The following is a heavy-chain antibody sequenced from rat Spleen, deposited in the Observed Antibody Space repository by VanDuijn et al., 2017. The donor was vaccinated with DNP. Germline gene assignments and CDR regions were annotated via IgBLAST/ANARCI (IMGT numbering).Heavy chain of an antibody. CDR1: GFTFSDYY. J-gene: IGHJ2*01. Sequence: EVQLVESGGGLVQPGNSLKLSCAASGFTFSDYYMAWVRQAPTKGLEWVAYISYDGGYTYYGDSVKGRFTISRDNTKSTLYLQMNSLRSEDMATYYCARQGRVADYFDYWGQGVMVTVSS. CDR3: ARQGRVADYFDY. CDR2: ISYDGGYT. V-gene: IGHV5-22*01. D-gene: IGHD1-3*01.